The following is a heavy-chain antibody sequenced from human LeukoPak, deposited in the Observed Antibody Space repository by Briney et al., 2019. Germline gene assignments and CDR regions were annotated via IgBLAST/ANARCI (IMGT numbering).Heavy chain of an antibody. CDR3: ARGRGSSWYYFDS. D-gene: IGHD6-13*01. Sequence: SETLSLTCAVSGGSISSGGYSWSWIRQPPGKGLEWIGYIYHSGNTNYNPSLKGRVTMTVDTSKNQFSLNLSSVTAADTAVYYCARGRGSSWYYFDSWGQGTLVTVSS. CDR2: IYHSGNT. CDR1: GGSISSGGYS. J-gene: IGHJ4*02. V-gene: IGHV4-30-2*01.